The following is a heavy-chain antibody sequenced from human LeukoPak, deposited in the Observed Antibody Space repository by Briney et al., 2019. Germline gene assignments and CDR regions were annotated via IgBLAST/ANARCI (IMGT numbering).Heavy chain of an antibody. Sequence: ASVKVSCKASGYTFTSYYMHWVRQAPGQGLEWMGIINPSGGSTSYAQKFQGRVTMTRDMSTSTVYMELSSLRSEDTAVYYCARDYWDIVVVVAATQAQDDAFDIWGQGTMVTVSS. J-gene: IGHJ3*02. CDR2: INPSGGST. V-gene: IGHV1-46*01. CDR1: GYTFTSYY. D-gene: IGHD2-15*01. CDR3: ARDYWDIVVVVAATQAQDDAFDI.